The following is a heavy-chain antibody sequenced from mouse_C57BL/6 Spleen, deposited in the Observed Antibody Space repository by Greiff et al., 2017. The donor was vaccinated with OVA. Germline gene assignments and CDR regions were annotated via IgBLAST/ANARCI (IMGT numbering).Heavy chain of an antibody. CDR1: GYAFSSYW. D-gene: IGHD2-4*01. CDR2: IYPGDGDT. J-gene: IGHJ4*01. Sequence: QVQLQQSGAELVKPGASVKISCKASGYAFSSYWMNWVKQRPGKGLEWIGQIYPGDGDTNYNGKFKGKATLTADKSSSTAYMQLSSLTSEDSAVYFCARSAYDYGYAMDYWGQGTSVTVSS. V-gene: IGHV1-80*01. CDR3: ARSAYDYGYAMDY.